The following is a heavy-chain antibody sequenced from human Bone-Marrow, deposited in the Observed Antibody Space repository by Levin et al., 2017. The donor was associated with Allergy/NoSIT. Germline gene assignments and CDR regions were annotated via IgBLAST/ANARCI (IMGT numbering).Heavy chain of an antibody. Sequence: SETLSLTCALSGGSLSGYYWSWIRQSPGRGLEWIGEITQHGVTNYNPSLKSLVTMSIDTSKNQLTLTLTPLSAADAGVYYCARGPAVSGGFDYWGQGALVTVSS. V-gene: IGHV4-34*01. D-gene: IGHD6-19*01. CDR1: GGSLSGYY. J-gene: IGHJ4*02. CDR3: ARGPAVSGGFDY. CDR2: ITQHGVT.